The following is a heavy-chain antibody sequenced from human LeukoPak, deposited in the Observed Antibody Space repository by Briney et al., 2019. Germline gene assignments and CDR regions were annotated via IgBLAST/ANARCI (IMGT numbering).Heavy chain of an antibody. J-gene: IGHJ4*02. V-gene: IGHV4-59*01. CDR3: ASSMGSSSRFDY. CDR1: GGSLSSYY. D-gene: IGHD6-6*01. CDR2: IYYSGST. Sequence: SETLSLTCTVSGGSLSSYYWGWIRQPPGKGLEWIGYIYYSGSTNYNPSLKSRLTISVDTSKNQFSLKLSSVTAADTAVYYCASSMGSSSRFDYWGQGTLVTVSS.